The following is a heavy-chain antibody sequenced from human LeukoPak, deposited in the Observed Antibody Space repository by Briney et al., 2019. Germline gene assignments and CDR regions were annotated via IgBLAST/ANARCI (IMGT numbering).Heavy chain of an antibody. J-gene: IGHJ4*02. Sequence: GASVKVSCKASGYTFTGYYMHWVRQAPGQGLEWMGGINPNSGGTNYAQKFQGRVTMTRDTSISTAYMELSRLRSDDTAVYYCARNDYGDYGIDYWGQGTLVTVSS. V-gene: IGHV1-2*02. CDR3: ARNDYGDYGIDY. D-gene: IGHD4-17*01. CDR1: GYTFTGYY. CDR2: INPNSGGT.